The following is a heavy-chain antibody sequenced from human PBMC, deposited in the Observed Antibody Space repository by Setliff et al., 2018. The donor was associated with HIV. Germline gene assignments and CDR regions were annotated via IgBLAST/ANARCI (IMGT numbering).Heavy chain of an antibody. CDR2: IYYSGGT. CDR1: GGSISSSSHY. V-gene: IGHV4-39*07. Sequence: PSETLSLTCTASGGSISSSSHYWGWIRQPPGKGLEWIGSIYYSGGTYYNPSLKSRVTISVDTSKNQFSLKLSSVTAADTAVYYCARVSRGGSSPGWFDPWGQGTLVTV. J-gene: IGHJ5*02. D-gene: IGHD6-6*01. CDR3: ARVSRGGSSPGWFDP.